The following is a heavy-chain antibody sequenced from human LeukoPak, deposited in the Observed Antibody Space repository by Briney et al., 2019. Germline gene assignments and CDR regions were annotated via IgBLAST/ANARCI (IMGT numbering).Heavy chain of an antibody. V-gene: IGHV3-21*01. D-gene: IGHD3-16*01. CDR1: GFAFSGYT. CDR2: IGSDGDYI. Sequence: GASLRLSCVASGFAFSGYTMSWVRQAPGKGPEWVSSIGSDGDYIHYADSVEGRFTISRDNAKDSLFLQMTSLRAEATAVYYCAKLWGRPNWFDLWGQGTLVTVSS. CDR3: AKLWGRPNWFDL. J-gene: IGHJ5*02.